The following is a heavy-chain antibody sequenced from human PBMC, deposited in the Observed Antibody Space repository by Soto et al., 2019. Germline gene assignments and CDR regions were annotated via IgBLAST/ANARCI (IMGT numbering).Heavy chain of an antibody. Sequence: QLHLVQSGAVVKKPGASVTVSCSASGYPVTAYYMHWVRQAPGRGLEWMGGINPATGAAKYTQTFEGRVTMTRDTSTSTVFMDLRGLRSADTAVFYCARGGGVGVAGSAAFDMWGQGTLVTVSS. CDR2: INPATGAA. D-gene: IGHD3-3*01. J-gene: IGHJ3*02. V-gene: IGHV1-2*02. CDR3: ARGGGVGVAGSAAFDM. CDR1: GYPVTAYY.